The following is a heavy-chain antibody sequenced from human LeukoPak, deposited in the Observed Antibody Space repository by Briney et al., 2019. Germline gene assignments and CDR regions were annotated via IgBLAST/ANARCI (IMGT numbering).Heavy chain of an antibody. CDR1: GYTFTSYA. CDR2: INAGNGNT. Sequence: GASVKVSCKASGYTFTSYAMHWVRQAPGQRLDWVGWINAGNGNTKYSQKFQGRVTITRDTSASTAYMDLSSLSSEDTAVYYCARDSGLVPYYDFWSGYSRDGNWFDPWGQGTLVTVSS. V-gene: IGHV1-3*01. D-gene: IGHD3-3*01. J-gene: IGHJ5*02. CDR3: ARDSGLVPYYDFWSGYSRDGNWFDP.